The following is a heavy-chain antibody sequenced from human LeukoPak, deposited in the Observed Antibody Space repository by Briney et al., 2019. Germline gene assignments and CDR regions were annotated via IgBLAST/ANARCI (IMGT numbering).Heavy chain of an antibody. CDR1: GFTFSSYG. V-gene: IGHV3-33*08. CDR2: IWSDGSYK. CDR3: ARDFSLQLFDY. D-gene: IGHD5-24*01. J-gene: IGHJ4*02. Sequence: PGGSLRLSCAASGFTFSSYGMYWVRQAPGKGLEWVAVIWSDGSYKYYADSVKGRFTISRDDSKNTLYLQMNSLRAEDTAVYYCARDFSLQLFDYWGQGTLVTVFS.